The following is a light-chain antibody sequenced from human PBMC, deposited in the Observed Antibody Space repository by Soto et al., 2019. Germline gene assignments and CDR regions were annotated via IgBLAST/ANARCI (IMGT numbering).Light chain of an antibody. Sequence: QSVLTQPPSVSGAPGQRVTISCTGSSSDIGSGYDVHWYQQLPGTAPKLLIFDNNNRPSGVPDRFSGSKSGTSASLAITGLQADGEPHYHCQPFDSSRRAPYVFGTGTKLTVL. CDR3: QPFDSSRRAPYV. J-gene: IGLJ1*01. CDR1: SSDIGSGYD. CDR2: DNN. V-gene: IGLV1-40*01.